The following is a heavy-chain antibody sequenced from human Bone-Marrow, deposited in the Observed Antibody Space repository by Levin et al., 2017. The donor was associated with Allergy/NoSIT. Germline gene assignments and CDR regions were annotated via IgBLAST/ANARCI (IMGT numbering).Heavy chain of an antibody. V-gene: IGHV3-49*03. CDR2: IRSRANSETT. CDR1: GFSFGDYE. J-gene: IGHJ4*02. CDR3: SRNIGRSSFDS. Sequence: PGGSLRLSCAASGFSFGDYEMSWFRQAPGKGLEWVGFIRSRANSETTKYAASVKGRFTVSRDNSKSIAYLQMNSLKTEDTAVYYCSRNIGRSSFDSWGQGTLVTVSS.